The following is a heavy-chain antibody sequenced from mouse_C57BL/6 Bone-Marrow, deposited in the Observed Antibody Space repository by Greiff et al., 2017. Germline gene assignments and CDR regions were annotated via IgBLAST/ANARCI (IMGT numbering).Heavy chain of an antibody. CDR3: ARGGGGYLKNYFDY. Sequence: QVQLQQPGAELVKPGASVKLSCKASGYTFTSYWMHWVKQRPGQGLEWIGMIHPNSGSTNYNEKFKSKATLTVDKSSSTAYMQLSSLSSEDSAVYYCARGGGGYLKNYFDYWGQGTTLTVSS. CDR1: GYTFTSYW. J-gene: IGHJ2*01. V-gene: IGHV1-64*01. CDR2: IHPNSGST. D-gene: IGHD2-3*01.